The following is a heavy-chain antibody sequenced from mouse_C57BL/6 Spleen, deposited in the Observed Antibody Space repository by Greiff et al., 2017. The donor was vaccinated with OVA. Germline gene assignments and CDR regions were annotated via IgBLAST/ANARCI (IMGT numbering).Heavy chain of an antibody. D-gene: IGHD2-1*01. CDR2: IYPRDGST. V-gene: IGHV1-85*01. J-gene: IGHJ3*01. Sequence: VKLVESGPELVKPGASVKLSCKASGYTFTSYDINWVKQRPGQGLEWIGWIYPRDGSTKYNEKFKGKATLTVDTSSSTAYMELHSLTSEDSAVYFCARGENYGNYEGFAYWGQGTLVTVSA. CDR1: GYTFTSYD. CDR3: ARGENYGNYEGFAY.